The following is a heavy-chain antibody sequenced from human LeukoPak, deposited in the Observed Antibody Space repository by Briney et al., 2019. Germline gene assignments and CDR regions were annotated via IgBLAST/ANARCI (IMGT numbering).Heavy chain of an antibody. D-gene: IGHD3-16*01. CDR1: GFTFSSYG. Sequence: PGGSLRRSCVASGFTFSSYGMHRVRQAPGKGLEWVAVVSYDGTNKVYADSVKGRFTISRDKSKNTLFLEMNSLRAEDTAVYYCAKDRGGDYEFSYYYGMDVWGQGTTVTVSS. CDR2: VSYDGTNK. J-gene: IGHJ6*02. V-gene: IGHV3-30*18. CDR3: AKDRGGDYEFSYYYGMDV.